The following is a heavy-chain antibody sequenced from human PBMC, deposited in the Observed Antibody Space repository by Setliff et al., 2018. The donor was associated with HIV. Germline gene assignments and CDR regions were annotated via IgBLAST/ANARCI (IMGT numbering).Heavy chain of an antibody. V-gene: IGHV4-59*11. CDR1: GASITSHY. CDR3: AKGAGCYGDYTFDY. CDR2: IYSTGST. Sequence: KPSETLSLTCTVSGASITSHYWSWIRQSPGRELEWIGYIYSTGSTNYNPSLLSRVSISMDASKNKFSRKATSVTSADTAVYYCAKGAGCYGDYTFDYWGQGNLVTVSS. J-gene: IGHJ4*02. D-gene: IGHD4-17*01.